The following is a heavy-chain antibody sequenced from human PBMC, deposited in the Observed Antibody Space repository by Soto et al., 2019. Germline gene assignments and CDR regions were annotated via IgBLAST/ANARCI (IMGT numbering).Heavy chain of an antibody. V-gene: IGHV3-23*01. CDR1: GFTFSSYA. CDR2: ISGGGGST. CDR3: ATDHYGMDV. Sequence: GGSLRLSCAASGFTFSSYAMNWVRQAPGKGPEWVSAISGGGGSTSYAGSVKGRFTISRDDFKNTLYLQMNSLRADDTAVYYCATDHYGMDVWGKGTTVTVSS. J-gene: IGHJ6*04.